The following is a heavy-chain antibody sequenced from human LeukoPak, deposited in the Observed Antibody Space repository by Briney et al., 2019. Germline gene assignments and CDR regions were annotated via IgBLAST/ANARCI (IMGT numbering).Heavy chain of an antibody. CDR3: ARRYDSSGYYYGHDAFDI. Sequence: GGSLRLSCAASGFTFSSYSMNWVRQAPGKGLEWVSYISSSSSTIYYADSVKGRFTISRDNAKNPLYLQMNSLRAEDTAVYYCARRYDSSGYYYGHDAFDIWGQGTMVTVSS. J-gene: IGHJ3*02. CDR1: GFTFSSYS. CDR2: ISSSSSTI. V-gene: IGHV3-48*04. D-gene: IGHD3-22*01.